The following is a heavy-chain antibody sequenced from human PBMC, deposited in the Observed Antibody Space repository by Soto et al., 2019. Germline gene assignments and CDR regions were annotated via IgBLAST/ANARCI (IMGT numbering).Heavy chain of an antibody. D-gene: IGHD2-8*01. Sequence: PGGSLRLSCAASGFTFSSYAMHWVRQAPGKGLEWVAGIIYDGSKIFYADSVKGRFTISRDNSKNTLSLQMNSLRAEDTAVYYCVRDGGGYCIDGICFSFDYWGQGTLVTVSS. CDR3: VRDGGGYCIDGICFSFDY. CDR2: IIYDGSKI. J-gene: IGHJ4*02. CDR1: GFTFSSYA. V-gene: IGHV3-30-3*01.